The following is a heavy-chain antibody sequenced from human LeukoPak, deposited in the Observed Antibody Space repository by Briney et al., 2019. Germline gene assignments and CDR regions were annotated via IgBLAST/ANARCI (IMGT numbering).Heavy chain of an antibody. V-gene: IGHV3-21*01. D-gene: IGHD1-26*01. J-gene: IGHJ4*02. Sequence: GGSLRLSCAASGFTFSSYEMNWVRQAPGKGLEWVSYISSGSSYIYYADSVKGRFTISRDNAKNSLYLQMNSLRAEDTAVYYCVRSSGSHEFDYWGQGILVTVSS. CDR1: GFTFSSYE. CDR3: VRSSGSHEFDY. CDR2: ISSGSSYI.